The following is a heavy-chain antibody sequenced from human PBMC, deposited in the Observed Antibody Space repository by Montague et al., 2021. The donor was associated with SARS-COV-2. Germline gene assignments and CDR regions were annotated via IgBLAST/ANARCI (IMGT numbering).Heavy chain of an antibody. Sequence: CAISGDSVSSNSATWNWIRQSPSRGLEWLGRTYYRSMWNSDYAXXXKSGIAIHPDTSKNQFSLQLSAVTPEDTDLYYCVRGIEGACSYDDWGQGTMVTVSS. CDR1: GDSVSSNSAT. J-gene: IGHJ4*02. CDR2: TYYRSMWNS. D-gene: IGHD1-26*01. CDR3: VRGIEGACSYDD. V-gene: IGHV6-1*01.